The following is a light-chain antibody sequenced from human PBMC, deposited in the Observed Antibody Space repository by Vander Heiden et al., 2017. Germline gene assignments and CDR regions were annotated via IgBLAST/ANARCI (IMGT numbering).Light chain of an antibody. CDR1: QTVLYSSNNKNY. J-gene: IGKJ2*01. CDR2: WAS. Sequence: DIVMTQSPDSLAVSLGERATINCKSSQTVLYSSNNKNYLAWYQQKPGQPPKLLMYWASTREAGVPDRFGGSGSGTDFTLTISSLQAEDVAVYHCQQYYYIPYTFGQGTNLEIK. V-gene: IGKV4-1*01. CDR3: QQYYYIPYT.